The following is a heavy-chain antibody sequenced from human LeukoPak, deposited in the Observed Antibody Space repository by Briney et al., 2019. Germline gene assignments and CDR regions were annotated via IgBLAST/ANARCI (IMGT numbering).Heavy chain of an antibody. CDR2: INPNSGGT. D-gene: IGHD3-22*01. CDR1: GYTFTGYY. J-gene: IGHJ3*02. Sequence: ASVKVSCKASGYTFTGYYMHWVRQAPGQGLEWMGWINPNSGGTNYAQKFQGRVTMTRDTSISTAYMELSRLRSDDTAVYYCARDRIDSSGYSPDAFDIWGQGAMVTVSS. V-gene: IGHV1-2*02. CDR3: ARDRIDSSGYSPDAFDI.